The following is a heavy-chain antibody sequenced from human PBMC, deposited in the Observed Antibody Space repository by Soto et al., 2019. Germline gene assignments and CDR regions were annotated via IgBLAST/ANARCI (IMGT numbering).Heavy chain of an antibody. V-gene: IGHV1-46*03. CDR3: ARDPGERDFDY. Sequence: QVQLVQSGAEVKKPGASVKVSCKASGYTFTSYYMHWVRQAPGQGLEWMGIINPSGGSTSYAQKFHGRVTMTRDTSTSTVYMELSSLRSEDTAVYYCARDPGERDFDYWGQGTLVTVSS. D-gene: IGHD6-25*01. J-gene: IGHJ4*02. CDR1: GYTFTSYY. CDR2: INPSGGST.